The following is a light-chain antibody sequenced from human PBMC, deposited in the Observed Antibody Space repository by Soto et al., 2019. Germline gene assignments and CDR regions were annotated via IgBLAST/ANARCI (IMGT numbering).Light chain of an antibody. CDR2: AAS. CDR3: QQSYSTRMYT. J-gene: IGKJ2*01. CDR1: QSISSY. Sequence: DIQMTQSPSSLSASVGDRVTITCRASQSISSYLNWYQQKPGKAPKLLIYAASSLQSWVPSRFSGSGSGTDFTLTISSLQPEDFATYYCQQSYSTRMYTFGQGTKLEIK. V-gene: IGKV1-39*01.